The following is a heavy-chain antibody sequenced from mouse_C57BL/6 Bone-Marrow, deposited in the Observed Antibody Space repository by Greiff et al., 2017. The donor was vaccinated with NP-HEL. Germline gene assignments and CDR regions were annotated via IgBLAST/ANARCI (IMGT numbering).Heavy chain of an antibody. CDR3: ARWSKDWFAY. J-gene: IGHJ3*01. D-gene: IGHD1-3*01. CDR2: INPSTGGT. Sequence: EVQLQQSGPELVKPGVSVKISCKASGYSFTGYYMNWVKQSPEKSLEWIGEINPSTGGTTYNQKFKAKATLTVDKSSSTAYMQLKSLTSEDSAVYYCARWSKDWFAYWGQGTLVTVSA. CDR1: GYSFTGYY. V-gene: IGHV1-42*01.